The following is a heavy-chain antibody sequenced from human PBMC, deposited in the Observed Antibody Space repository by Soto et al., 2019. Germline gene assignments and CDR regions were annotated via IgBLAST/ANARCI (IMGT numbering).Heavy chain of an antibody. V-gene: IGHV4-59*08. Sequence: PSETLSLTCTVSSGSISLYYWTWIRQPPGKGLEWIGYIYYSGSTNYNPSLKSRVTMSIDTSKNQFSLKLTSVTAADTAVYYCATYDVDTAMDHWGQGTLVTVYS. D-gene: IGHD5-18*01. CDR2: IYYSGST. J-gene: IGHJ1*01. CDR3: ATYDVDTAMDH. CDR1: SGSISLYY.